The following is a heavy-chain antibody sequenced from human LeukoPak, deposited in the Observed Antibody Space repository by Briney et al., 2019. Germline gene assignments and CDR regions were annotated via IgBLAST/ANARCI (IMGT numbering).Heavy chain of an antibody. V-gene: IGHV1-46*01. CDR1: GYTFTRYY. Sequence: ASVKVSCKASGYTFTRYYTHWVRQAPGQGLEWMGIINPSGGATSYAQKFQGRVTLTRDTSTNTVYMELSSLRYEDTAVYFCARATLSDYYFNYWGQGTLVTVSS. CDR3: ARATLSDYYFNY. J-gene: IGHJ4*02. CDR2: INPSGGAT.